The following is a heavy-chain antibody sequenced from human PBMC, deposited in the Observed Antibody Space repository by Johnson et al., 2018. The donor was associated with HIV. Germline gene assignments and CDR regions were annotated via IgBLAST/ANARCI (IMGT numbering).Heavy chain of an antibody. J-gene: IGHJ3*02. Sequence: EVQLVESGGGLVQPGRSLRLSCAASGFTFDDYAMHWVRQAPGKGLEWVSGISWNSGSIGYADSVKGRFTISRDNAKNSLYLQMNSLRPEDTAMYYCASGSRYTFDNDDVHLLHAFDIWGQGTMVTVSS. CDR3: ASGSRYTFDNDDVHLLHAFDI. CDR2: ISWNSGSI. V-gene: IGHV3-9*01. D-gene: IGHD3-16*01. CDR1: GFTFDDYA.